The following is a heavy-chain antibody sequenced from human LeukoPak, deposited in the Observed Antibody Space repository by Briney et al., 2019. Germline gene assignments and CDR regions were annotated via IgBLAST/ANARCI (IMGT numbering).Heavy chain of an antibody. D-gene: IGHD2-2*01. J-gene: IGHJ4*02. V-gene: IGHV3-23*01. CDR3: AKVRIVVVPAESYYFDY. CDR1: GFTFSSYA. CDR2: ISGSGGST. Sequence: GGSLRLSCAASGFTFSSYAMSWVRQAPGKGVEWVSAISGSGGSTYYADSVKGRFTISRDNSKNTLYLQMNSLRAEDTAVYYCAKVRIVVVPAESYYFDYWGQGTLVTVSS.